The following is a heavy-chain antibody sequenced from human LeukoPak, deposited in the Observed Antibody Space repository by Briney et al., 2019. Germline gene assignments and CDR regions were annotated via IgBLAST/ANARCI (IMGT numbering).Heavy chain of an antibody. CDR1: GGSFSGYY. J-gene: IGHJ6*02. Sequence: SETLSLTCAVCGGSFSGYYWSWIRQPPGKGLEWIGEINHSGSTNYNPSLKSRVTISVDTSKNQFSLKLSSVTAADTAVYYCASKDGPDYYYGMDVWGQGTTVTVSS. V-gene: IGHV4-34*01. CDR2: INHSGST. CDR3: ASKDGPDYYYGMDV.